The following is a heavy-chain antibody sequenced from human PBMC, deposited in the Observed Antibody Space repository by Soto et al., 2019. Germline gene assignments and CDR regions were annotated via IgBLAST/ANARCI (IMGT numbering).Heavy chain of an antibody. J-gene: IGHJ5*02. D-gene: IGHD2-2*01. CDR3: ARVPRYSSDIVEVPAVMFEDWFHP. V-gene: IGHV1-69*02. CDR2: IIPILGMA. CDR1: GGTFSSYT. Sequence: SVKVSCKASGGTFSSYTISWVRQAPGQGLEWMGRIIPILGMANYAQKFQGRVTITADKSTSTAYMELSSLRSEDTAQYYCARVPRYSSDIVEVPAVMFEDWFHPWGQGTLVTVSS.